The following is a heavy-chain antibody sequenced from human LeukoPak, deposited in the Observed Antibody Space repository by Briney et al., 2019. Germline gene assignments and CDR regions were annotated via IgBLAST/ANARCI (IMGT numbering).Heavy chain of an antibody. CDR1: GFTFSSYA. CDR3: AGGIAAAGTSVTDAFDI. CDR2: ISYDGSNK. D-gene: IGHD6-13*01. Sequence: GGSLRLSCAASGFTFSSYAMHWVRQAPGKGLEWVAVISYDGSNKYYADSVKGRFTISRDNSKNTLYLQMSSLRAEDTAVYYCAGGIAAAGTSVTDAFDIWGQGTMVTVSS. V-gene: IGHV3-30*04. J-gene: IGHJ3*02.